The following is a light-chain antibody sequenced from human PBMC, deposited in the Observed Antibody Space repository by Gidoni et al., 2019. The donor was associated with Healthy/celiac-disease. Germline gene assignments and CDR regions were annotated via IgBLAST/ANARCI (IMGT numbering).Light chain of an antibody. V-gene: IGKV3-15*01. Sequence: DIVMTPSPATLSVSPGERATLSCRASQRFSSNFAWYQQKPGQAPRLLLHGAATRATAIPAKFRGSGAGTKFTITISSRQSEDGAVDYCQQYNNGPPYTFGQGTKLEIK. CDR1: QRFSSN. CDR3: QQYNNGPPYT. J-gene: IGKJ2*01. CDR2: GAA.